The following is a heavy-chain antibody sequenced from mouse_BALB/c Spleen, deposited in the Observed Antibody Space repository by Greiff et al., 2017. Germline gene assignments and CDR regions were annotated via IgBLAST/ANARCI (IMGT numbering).Heavy chain of an antibody. CDR1: GFSLTSYG. V-gene: IGHV2-2*02. CDR2: IWSGGST. J-gene: IGHJ2*01. D-gene: IGHD1-2*01. Sequence: QVQLKQSGPGLVQPSQSLSITCTVSGFSLTSYGVHWVRQSPGKGLEWLGVIWSGGSTDYNAAFISRLSISKDNSKSQVFFKMNSLQANDTAIYYCARNSDTATLYYFDYWGQGTTLTVSS. CDR3: ARNSDTATLYYFDY.